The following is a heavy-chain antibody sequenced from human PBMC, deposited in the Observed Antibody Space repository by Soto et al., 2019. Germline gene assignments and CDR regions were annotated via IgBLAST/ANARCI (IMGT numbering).Heavy chain of an antibody. CDR2: ISAGSTNI. J-gene: IGHJ5*02. CDR1: GFTFRTYY. Sequence: PGGSLRLSCAASGFTFRTYYMIWVRQAPGKGLEWVSSISAGSTNIYYAPSVKGRFTISRDNAKNSLYLQINSLRAEDTAVYYCARVSMGWFDPWGQGTLVTVSS. V-gene: IGHV3-21*01. CDR3: ARVSMGWFDP.